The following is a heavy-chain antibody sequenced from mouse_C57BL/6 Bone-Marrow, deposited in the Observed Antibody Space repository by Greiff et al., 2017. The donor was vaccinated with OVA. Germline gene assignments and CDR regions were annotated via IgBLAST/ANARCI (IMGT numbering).Heavy chain of an antibody. CDR1: EYEFPSHD. J-gene: IGHJ4*01. CDR2: INSDGGST. D-gene: IGHD1-1*01. CDR3: ARHGDYGSSYDYAMDY. Sequence: EVQRVESGGGLVQPGESLKLSCESNEYEFPSHDMSWVRKTPEKRLELVAAINSDGGSTYYPDTMERRFIISRDNTKKTLYLQMSSLRSEDTALYYCARHGDYGSSYDYAMDYWGQGTSVTVSS. V-gene: IGHV5-2*01.